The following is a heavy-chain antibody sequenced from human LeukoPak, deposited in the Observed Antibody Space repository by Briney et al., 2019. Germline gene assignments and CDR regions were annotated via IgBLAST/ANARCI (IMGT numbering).Heavy chain of an antibody. Sequence: GGSLRLSCAASGFTFSSYGMSWVRQAPGKGLEWVSAISGSGGSTYYADSMKGRFTISRDNSKNTLYLQMNSLRAEDTAVYYCARERYSGYDYNDYWGQGTLVTVSS. CDR1: GFTFSSYG. CDR2: ISGSGGST. J-gene: IGHJ4*02. CDR3: ARERYSGYDYNDY. V-gene: IGHV3-23*01. D-gene: IGHD5-12*01.